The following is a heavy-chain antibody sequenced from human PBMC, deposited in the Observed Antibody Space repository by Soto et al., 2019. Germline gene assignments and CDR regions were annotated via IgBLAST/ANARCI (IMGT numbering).Heavy chain of an antibody. CDR1: GYTFTSYY. CDR3: ARGLSGGGYSYGPFDY. V-gene: IGHV1-46*01. D-gene: IGHD5-18*01. J-gene: IGHJ4*02. CDR2: INPSGGST. Sequence: QVQLVQSGAEVKKPGASVKVSCKASGYTFTSYYMHWVRQAPGQGLEWMGIINPSGGSTSYAQKFQGRVTMTRDTSTSTVYMELSSLRSEDTAVYYCARGLSGGGYSYGPFDYWGQGTLVTVSS.